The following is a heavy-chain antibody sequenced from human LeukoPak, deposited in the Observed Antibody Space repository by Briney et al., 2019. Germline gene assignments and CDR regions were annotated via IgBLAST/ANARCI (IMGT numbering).Heavy chain of an antibody. V-gene: IGHV1-46*01. CDR1: GGTFSSYA. Sequence: GASVKVSCKASGGTFSSYAISWVRQAPGQGLEWMGIINPSGGSTSYAQKFQGRVTMTRDMSTSTVYMELSSLRSEDTAVYYCARDAHGVVTAILAYYFDYWGQGTLVTVSS. D-gene: IGHD2-21*02. J-gene: IGHJ4*02. CDR2: INPSGGST. CDR3: ARDAHGVVTAILAYYFDY.